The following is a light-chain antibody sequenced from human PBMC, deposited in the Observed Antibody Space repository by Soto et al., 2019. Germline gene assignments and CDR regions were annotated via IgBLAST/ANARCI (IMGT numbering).Light chain of an antibody. Sequence: EIVLTQSPATLSMSPGERATLSCRASQSVRSYLAWYQQKPGQAPRLLIYDASNRATGIPARFSGSGSATDFTLTISSLEPEDFAVYYCQQRGSWPLTFGGGTKVEIK. CDR3: QQRGSWPLT. J-gene: IGKJ4*01. CDR2: DAS. CDR1: QSVRSY. V-gene: IGKV3-11*01.